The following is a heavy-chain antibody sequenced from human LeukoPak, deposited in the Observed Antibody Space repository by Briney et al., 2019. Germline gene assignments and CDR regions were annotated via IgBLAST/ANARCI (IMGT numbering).Heavy chain of an antibody. CDR1: GFTFSSYS. CDR2: ISSSSSTI. J-gene: IGHJ4*02. CDR3: AREDYDILTGYSGITY. Sequence: GGSLRLSCAASGFTFSSYSMNWVRQAPGKGLEWVSYISSSSSTIYYADSVKGRFTISRDNAKNSLYLQMNSLRAEDTALYYCAREDYDILTGYSGITYWGQGTLVTVSS. V-gene: IGHV3-48*04. D-gene: IGHD3-9*01.